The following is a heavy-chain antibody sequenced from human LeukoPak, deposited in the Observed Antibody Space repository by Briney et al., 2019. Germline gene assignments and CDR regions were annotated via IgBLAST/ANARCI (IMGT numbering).Heavy chain of an antibody. D-gene: IGHD3-3*01. V-gene: IGHV3-21*06. CDR1: GFTFSNYN. CDR2: ISSSSRYM. Sequence: GGSLRLSCAASGFTFSNYNMNWVRQAPGKGLEWVSVISSSSRYMYYADSVKGRFTISRDNAKNSLYLQMNSLRAEDTAVYYCARDSTAVSLAICYWGQGTLVTVST. J-gene: IGHJ4*02. CDR3: ARDSTAVSLAICY.